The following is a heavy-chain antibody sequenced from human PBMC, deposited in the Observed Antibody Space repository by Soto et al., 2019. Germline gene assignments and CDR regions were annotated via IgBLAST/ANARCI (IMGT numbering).Heavy chain of an antibody. CDR3: ARAFKDISVADAFDI. J-gene: IGHJ3*02. CDR1: EFTFSTYT. Sequence: PGGSLRLSCAASEFTFSTYTMHWVRQAPGKGLEWVAVISYAGSTKYYADSVKGRFTISRDNSKNTLYLQMNSLRAEDTAVYYCARAFKDISVADAFDIWGQGTMVTVSS. D-gene: IGHD6-19*01. V-gene: IGHV3-30-3*01. CDR2: ISYAGSTK.